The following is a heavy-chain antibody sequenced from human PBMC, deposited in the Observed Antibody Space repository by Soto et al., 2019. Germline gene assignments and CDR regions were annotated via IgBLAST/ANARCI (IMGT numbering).Heavy chain of an antibody. V-gene: IGHV1-46*01. CDR1: GYTFTSYY. J-gene: IGHJ6*02. Sequence: ASVKVSCKASGYTFTSYYMHWVRQAPGQGLEWMGIINPSGGSTSYAQKFQGRVTMTRDTSTSTVYMELSSLRSEDTAVYYCARDWELQAYYDFWSGYYTHYYGMDVWGQGTTVTVSS. D-gene: IGHD3-3*01. CDR2: INPSGGST. CDR3: ARDWELQAYYDFWSGYYTHYYGMDV.